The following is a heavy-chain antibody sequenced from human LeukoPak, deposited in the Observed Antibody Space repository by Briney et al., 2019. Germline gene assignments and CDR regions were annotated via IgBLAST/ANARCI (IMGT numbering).Heavy chain of an antibody. CDR2: ISYDAGNK. V-gene: IGHV3-30-3*01. Sequence: PGRSLRLSCAASGFTFSSYAMHWVRQAPGKGLEWVAIISYDAGNKYYADSVKGRFTISRDNSKNTLYLQMNSLRAEDTAVYYCARDGVYCSTDCYHPHPNWFDPWGQGTLVTVSS. J-gene: IGHJ5*02. CDR3: ARDGVYCSTDCYHPHPNWFDP. D-gene: IGHD2-21*02. CDR1: GFTFSSYA.